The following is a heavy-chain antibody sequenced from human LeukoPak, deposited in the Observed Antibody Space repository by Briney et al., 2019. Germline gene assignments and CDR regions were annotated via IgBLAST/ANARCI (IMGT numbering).Heavy chain of an antibody. V-gene: IGHV4-59*01. D-gene: IGHD3-16*01. CDR3: ARGLAYRGWFDP. Sequence: PSETLSLTCTVSGGSISTYYWSWVRQPPGKGLEWIGYIYYTGSTNYNPSLKSRVTISVDTSKNQFSLKLSSVTAADTAVYYCARGLAYRGWFDPWGQGTLVTVSS. J-gene: IGHJ5*02. CDR1: GGSISTYY. CDR2: IYYTGST.